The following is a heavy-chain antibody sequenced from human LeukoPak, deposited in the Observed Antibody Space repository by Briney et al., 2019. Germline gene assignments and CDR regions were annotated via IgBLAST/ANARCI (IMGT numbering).Heavy chain of an antibody. CDR3: AKADAAGDPDY. D-gene: IGHD6-13*01. CDR1: GYTFTDYY. Sequence: ASVKVSFKASGYTFTDYYMHWVRQAPGQGLEWMGWINPNRGGTNYAQKLQGRVTMTRDTSITTAYMELSRLRSDDAAVYYCAKADAAGDPDYWGQGTLVTVSS. V-gene: IGHV1-2*02. CDR2: INPNRGGT. J-gene: IGHJ4*02.